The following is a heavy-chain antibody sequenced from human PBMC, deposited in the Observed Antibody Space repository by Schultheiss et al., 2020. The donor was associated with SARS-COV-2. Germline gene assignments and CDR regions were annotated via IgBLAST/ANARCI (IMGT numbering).Heavy chain of an antibody. CDR3: ARDPASGYPPDV. CDR2: ISHSGST. J-gene: IGHJ6*04. CDR1: GGSISSSSYY. Sequence: SETLSLTCTVSGGSISSSSYYWGWIRQPPGKGLEWIGSISHSGSTCYNPSLKSRVTISMDTSKNQFSLKLSSVTAADTAMYYCARDPASGYPPDVWGKGTTVTVSS. V-gene: IGHV4-39*07. D-gene: IGHD5-12*01.